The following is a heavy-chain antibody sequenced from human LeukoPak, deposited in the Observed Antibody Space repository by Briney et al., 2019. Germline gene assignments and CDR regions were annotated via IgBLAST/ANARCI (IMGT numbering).Heavy chain of an antibody. CDR1: GGSISGYH. CDR3: ARSRGYSLLFDY. Sequence: TLSLTCNVSGGSISGYHWSWIRQPPGKALEWLARIDWDDDKYYSTSLKTRLTISKDTSKNQVVLTMTNMDPVDTATYYCARSRGYSLLFDYWGQGTLVTVSS. CDR2: IDWDDDK. D-gene: IGHD5-18*01. V-gene: IGHV2-70*04. J-gene: IGHJ4*02.